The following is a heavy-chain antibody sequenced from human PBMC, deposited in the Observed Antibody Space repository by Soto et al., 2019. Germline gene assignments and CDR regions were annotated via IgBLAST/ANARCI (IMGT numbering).Heavy chain of an antibody. V-gene: IGHV3-33*01. CDR2: IWYDGSNK. J-gene: IGHJ6*02. Sequence: QVQLVESGGGVVQPGRSLRLSCAASGFTFSSYGMHWVRQAPGKGLEWVAVIWYDGSNKYYADSVKGRFTISRDNSKNTLYLQMNSLRAEDMAVYYCAREKNYDILTGYYIVHYYYGMDVWGQGTTVTVSS. D-gene: IGHD3-9*01. CDR1: GFTFSSYG. CDR3: AREKNYDILTGYYIVHYYYGMDV.